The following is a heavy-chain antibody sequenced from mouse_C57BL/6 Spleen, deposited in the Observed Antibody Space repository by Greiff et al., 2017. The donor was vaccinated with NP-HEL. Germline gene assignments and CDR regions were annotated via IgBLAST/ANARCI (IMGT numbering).Heavy chain of an antibody. V-gene: IGHV1-80*01. CDR1: GYAFSSYW. Sequence: VKLMESGAELVKPGASVKISCKASGYAFSSYWMNWVKQRPGKGLEWIGQIYPGDGDTNYNGKFKGKATLTADKSSSTAYMQLSSLTSEDSAVYFCARGNYGNYVGFAYWGQGTLVTVSA. CDR2: IYPGDGDT. J-gene: IGHJ3*01. D-gene: IGHD2-1*01. CDR3: ARGNYGNYVGFAY.